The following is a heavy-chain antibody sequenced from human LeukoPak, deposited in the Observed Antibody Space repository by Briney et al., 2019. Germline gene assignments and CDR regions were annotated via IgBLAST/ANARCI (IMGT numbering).Heavy chain of an antibody. CDR2: MYNTGST. V-gene: IGHV4-4*08. CDR3: AREGGGYYDSSGYAFDY. CDR1: GGSISSYH. Sequence: SETLSLTCTVSGGSISSYHWTWMRQAPGKGLEWIGYMYNTGSTNYNPSLKSRVTISAETSKNQFSLKLSSVTAADTAVYYCAREGGGYYDSSGYAFDYWGQGTLVTVSS. J-gene: IGHJ4*02. D-gene: IGHD3-22*01.